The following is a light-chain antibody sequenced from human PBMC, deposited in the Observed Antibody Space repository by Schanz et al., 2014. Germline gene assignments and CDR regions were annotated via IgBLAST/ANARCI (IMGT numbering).Light chain of an antibody. CDR2: EVS. CDR1: SDNVGFYNL. Sequence: QSVLTQPASVSGSPGQSITISCTGTSDNVGFYNLVSWYQQHPGKAPKVMIYEVSKRPSGVSNRFSGSKSGNTASLTISGLQAEDEADYFCSSFTTTNFYVFGTGTKLTVL. J-gene: IGLJ1*01. CDR3: SSFTTTNFYV. V-gene: IGLV2-14*02.